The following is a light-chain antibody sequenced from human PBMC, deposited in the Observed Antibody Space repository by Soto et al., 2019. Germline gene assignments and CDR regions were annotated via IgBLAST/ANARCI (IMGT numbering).Light chain of an antibody. J-gene: IGLJ1*01. CDR2: EVN. Sequence: QSVLTQPASVSGSPGQSVTISCTGPRSDIGDSNFISWYQHSPGKAPRLLIYEVNNRPSGVSKRFSGSKAGNTASLTISGLLPDDQADSFCASFTSGTILVFGSRTKVTV. V-gene: IGLV2-14*01. CDR1: RSDIGDSNF. CDR3: ASFTSGTILV.